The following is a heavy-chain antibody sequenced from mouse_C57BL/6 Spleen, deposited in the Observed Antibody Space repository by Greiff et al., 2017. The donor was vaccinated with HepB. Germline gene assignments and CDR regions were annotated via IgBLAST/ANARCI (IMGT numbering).Heavy chain of an antibody. CDR1: GYTFTDYY. J-gene: IGHJ3*01. Sequence: VQLQQSGPELVKPGASVKISCKASGYTFTDYYMNWVKQSHGKSLEWIGDINPNNGGTSYNQKFKGKATLTVDKSSSTAYMELRSLTSEDSAVYYGARSGSGYSFAYWGQGTLVTVSA. D-gene: IGHD2-3*01. CDR2: INPNNGGT. CDR3: ARSGSGYSFAY. V-gene: IGHV1-26*01.